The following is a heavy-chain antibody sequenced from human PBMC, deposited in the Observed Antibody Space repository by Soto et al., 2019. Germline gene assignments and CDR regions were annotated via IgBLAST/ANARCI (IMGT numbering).Heavy chain of an antibody. V-gene: IGHV4-30-4*01. CDR1: GGSISSGDYY. J-gene: IGHJ4*02. CDR2: IYYSGST. D-gene: IGHD3-10*01. Sequence: ASETLSLTCTVSGGSISSGDYYWSWIRQPPGKGLEWIGYIYYSGSTYYNPSLNSRVTISVDTSKNQFSLKLSSVTAADTAVYYCARGSRGYFDYWGQGTLVTVSS. CDR3: ARGSRGYFDY.